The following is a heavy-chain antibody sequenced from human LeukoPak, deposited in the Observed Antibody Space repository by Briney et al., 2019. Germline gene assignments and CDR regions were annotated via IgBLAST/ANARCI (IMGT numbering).Heavy chain of an antibody. CDR1: GYTFTSYG. V-gene: IGHV1-18*01. CDR2: ISAYNGNT. CDR3: ARERTYYDFWSGYPKLDY. J-gene: IGHJ4*02. D-gene: IGHD3-3*01. Sequence: ASVKVSCKASGYTFTSYGISWVRQAPGQGLAWMGWISAYNGNTNYAQKLQGRVTMTTDTSTSTAYMELRSLRSDDTAVYYCARERTYYDFWSGYPKLDYWGQGTLVTVSS.